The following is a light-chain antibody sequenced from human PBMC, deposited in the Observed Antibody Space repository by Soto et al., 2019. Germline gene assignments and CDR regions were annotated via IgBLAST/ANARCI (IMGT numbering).Light chain of an antibody. V-gene: IGLV1-44*01. CDR2: NST. Sequence: QSVLTQPPSTSGTPGQRVTISCSGSSSNIGTNSVNWYQQLPGTAPKLLIYNSTQRPSGVPDRFSGSKSGTSASLAISGLQSEDEADYYCATCDDSMNGPVFGGGTKVTVL. J-gene: IGLJ2*01. CDR1: SSNIGTNS. CDR3: ATCDDSMNGPV.